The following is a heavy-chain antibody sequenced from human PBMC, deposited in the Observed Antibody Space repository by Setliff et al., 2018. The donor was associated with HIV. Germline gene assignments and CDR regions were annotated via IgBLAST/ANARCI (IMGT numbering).Heavy chain of an antibody. CDR1: GGSIINYF. CDR3: ARSPGVDTNMAFDY. CDR2: IYYSGST. Sequence: SETLSLTCTVSGGSIINYFWSWNRLPPGKRLEWIGYIYYSGSTDYNPSLKSRVTISVDTSKSQVSLKLSSVTAADTAVYYCARSPGVDTNMAFDYWGRGTLVTVS. V-gene: IGHV4-59*01. D-gene: IGHD5-18*01. J-gene: IGHJ4*02.